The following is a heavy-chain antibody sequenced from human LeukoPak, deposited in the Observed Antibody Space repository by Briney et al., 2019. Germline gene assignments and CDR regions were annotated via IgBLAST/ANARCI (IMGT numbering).Heavy chain of an antibody. V-gene: IGHV3-30-3*01. D-gene: IGHD2-2*01. CDR3: VRDACSSTNCYRAGTPVDC. J-gene: IGHJ4*02. CDR2: ISYDGSNK. Sequence: GGSLRLSCAASGFTFSSYAMHWVRQAPGKGLEWVAVISYDGSNKYYADSVKGRFTISRDNSKNTLYLQMNTLRAEDTAVYSCVRDACSSTNCYRAGTPVDCWGQGTLVTVSA. CDR1: GFTFSSYA.